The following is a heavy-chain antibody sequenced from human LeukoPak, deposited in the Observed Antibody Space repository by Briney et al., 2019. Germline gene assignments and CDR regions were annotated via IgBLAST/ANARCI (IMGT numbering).Heavy chain of an antibody. CDR2: ISSSSYI. V-gene: IGHV3-21*04. Sequence: PGGSLRLSCAASGFTFSSYSMNWVRQAPGKGLEWVSSISSSSYIYYADSVKGRFTISRDNAKNSLYLQMNSLKADDTAVYYCAKGGGGVLASWGQGTLVTVSS. CDR3: AKGGGGVLAS. D-gene: IGHD3-16*01. J-gene: IGHJ4*02. CDR1: GFTFSSYS.